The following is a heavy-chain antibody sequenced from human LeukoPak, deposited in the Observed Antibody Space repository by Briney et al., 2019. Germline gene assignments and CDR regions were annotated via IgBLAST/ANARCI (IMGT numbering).Heavy chain of an antibody. CDR3: ASGDPAINRHFDY. V-gene: IGHV3-30*04. J-gene: IGHJ4*02. CDR2: ISYDGSNK. CDR1: GFRFSSYA. D-gene: IGHD2-21*02. Sequence: PGRSLRLSCAASGFRFSSYAVHWVRQAPGKGLEWVAVISYDGSNKYYADSVKGRFTISRDNSKSTLYLQMNSLRAEDTAVYYCASGDPAINRHFDYWGQGTLVTVPS.